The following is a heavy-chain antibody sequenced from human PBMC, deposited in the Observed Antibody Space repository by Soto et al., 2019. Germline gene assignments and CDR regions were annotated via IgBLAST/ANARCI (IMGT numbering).Heavy chain of an antibody. CDR1: GFTFSSYA. CDR3: AKGEYRSGRCLDV. Sequence: EVQLLESGGGLVQPGGSLRLSCAASGFTFSSYAMSWVRQAPGKGLEWVSAISGSGGSTYYADSVKGRFTISRDNSKNTLYLQMNGLRAQDTAVYYCAKGEYRSGRCLDVWGQGTTVTVSS. J-gene: IGHJ6*02. D-gene: IGHD3-10*01. CDR2: ISGSGGST. V-gene: IGHV3-23*01.